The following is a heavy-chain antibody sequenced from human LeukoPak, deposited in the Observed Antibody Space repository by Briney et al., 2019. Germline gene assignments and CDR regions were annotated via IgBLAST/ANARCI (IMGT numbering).Heavy chain of an antibody. CDR1: GYNFTKYW. J-gene: IGHJ4*02. Sequence: GAPLKISGKGSGYNFTKYWIGWVRQMPGKGLGWMGIIYPGDSDTRYSPSFQGQVTISADKSIYTAYLQWSGLKASDTAMYYCAIGGHSSGWRQIDYWGQGTLVTVSS. D-gene: IGHD6-19*01. CDR2: IYPGDSDT. V-gene: IGHV5-51*01. CDR3: AIGGHSSGWRQIDY.